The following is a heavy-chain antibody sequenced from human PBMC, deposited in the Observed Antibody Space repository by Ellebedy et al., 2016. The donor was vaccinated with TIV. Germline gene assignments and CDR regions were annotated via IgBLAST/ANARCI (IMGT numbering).Heavy chain of an antibody. J-gene: IGHJ4*02. D-gene: IGHD3-10*01. CDR2: ISNTGSRT. Sequence: GESLKISCAASGFTFSSYAMSWVRQAPGKGLEWVSTISNTGSRTYYADSVEGRFTISRDNSKDTLFLQMNSLRAEDTAVYYCASSRYHYYLGNTIFAYWGQGALVTVSS. CDR1: GFTFSSYA. CDR3: ASSRYHYYLGNTIFAY. V-gene: IGHV3-23*01.